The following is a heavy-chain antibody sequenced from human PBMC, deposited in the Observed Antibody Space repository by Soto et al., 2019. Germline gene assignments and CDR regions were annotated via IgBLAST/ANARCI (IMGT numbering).Heavy chain of an antibody. V-gene: IGHV1-18*01. J-gene: IGHJ4*02. Sequence: QVPLMQSGAEVRRPGTSMRISCTTSGYNFNTYGIFWVRQAPGQGLEWMGWISGYNGYTKYAQNFEDSVTLSTDPSTNTAFLELQNLRSGDTALYICAKDRDYSHTDADIDYWGQGTLVTVSS. CDR2: ISGYNGYT. D-gene: IGHD3-16*01. CDR1: GYNFNTYG. CDR3: AKDRDYSHTDADIDY.